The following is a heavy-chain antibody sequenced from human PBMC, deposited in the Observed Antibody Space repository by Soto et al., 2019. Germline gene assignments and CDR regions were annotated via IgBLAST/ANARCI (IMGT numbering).Heavy chain of an antibody. J-gene: IGHJ4*02. D-gene: IGHD3-22*01. V-gene: IGHV3-33*01. CDR2: IWYDGSNK. Sequence: QVELVEWGGGVVQPGRSLRISCAASGFTFTTYGMHWVRQAPGKGLEWVAHIWYDGSNKYYADSVKGRFTISRDNSKGRVFLQMNSLRAEDTAVYYCARDGSMILTEWGQGTLVTVSS. CDR3: ARDGSMILTE. CDR1: GFTFTTYG.